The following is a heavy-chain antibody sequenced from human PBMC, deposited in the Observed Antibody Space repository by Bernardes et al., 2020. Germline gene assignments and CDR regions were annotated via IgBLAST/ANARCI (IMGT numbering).Heavy chain of an antibody. V-gene: IGHV4-59*01. Sequence: SETLSLTCIFPSGSTTSFYWSWFPHPPGKGLEWIGYIPYTGPTNYNPSLKSRVTISVDTSKNQFSLKLSSVTAADMAVYYCARVGEGVVVPTALYYMDVWGKGTTVTVSS. J-gene: IGHJ6*03. D-gene: IGHD2-2*01. CDR1: SGSTTSFY. CDR3: ARVGEGVVVPTALYYMDV. CDR2: IPYTGPT.